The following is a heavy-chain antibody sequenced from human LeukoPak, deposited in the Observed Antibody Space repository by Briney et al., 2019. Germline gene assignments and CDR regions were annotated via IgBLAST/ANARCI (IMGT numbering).Heavy chain of an antibody. CDR3: ARDPQYCSSTSCYMYFQH. Sequence: ASVKVSCKVSGYTLTELSMHWVRQAPGQGLEWMGWISAYNGNTNYAQKLQGRVTMTTDTSTSTAYMELRSLRSDDTAVYYCARDPQYCSSTSCYMYFQHWGQGTLVTVSS. CDR2: ISAYNGNT. D-gene: IGHD2-2*02. J-gene: IGHJ1*01. V-gene: IGHV1-18*01. CDR1: GYTLTELS.